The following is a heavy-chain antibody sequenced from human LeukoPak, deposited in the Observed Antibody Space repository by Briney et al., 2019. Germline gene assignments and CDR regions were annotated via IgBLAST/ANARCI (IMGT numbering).Heavy chain of an antibody. D-gene: IGHD3-16*01. CDR3: GTLRFNYFDY. Sequence: GGSLRLSCAASGFTFSSYGMHWVRQAPGKGLEWVAFIRYDGSNKYYADSVKGRFTISRDNSKNTLFLQMNSLRAEDTAVYYCGTLRFNYFDYWGQGVLVTVSS. V-gene: IGHV3-30*02. CDR1: GFTFSSYG. CDR2: IRYDGSNK. J-gene: IGHJ4*02.